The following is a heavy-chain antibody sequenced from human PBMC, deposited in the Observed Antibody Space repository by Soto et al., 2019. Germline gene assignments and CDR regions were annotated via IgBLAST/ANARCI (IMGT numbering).Heavy chain of an antibody. CDR2: ISDSGGRT. Sequence: GGSLRLSCAASGFTFNTYAMSWVRQAPGKGLEWVSAISDSGGRTYYADSVKGRFTISRDNSKNTLYLQMNSLRAEDTAVYFCAKELVNSGWTYFDYWGQGTLVTVSS. D-gene: IGHD6-19*01. J-gene: IGHJ4*02. V-gene: IGHV3-23*01. CDR3: AKELVNSGWTYFDY. CDR1: GFTFNTYA.